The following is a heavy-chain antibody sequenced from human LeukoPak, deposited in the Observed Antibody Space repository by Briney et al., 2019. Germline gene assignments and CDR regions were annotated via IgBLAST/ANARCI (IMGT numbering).Heavy chain of an antibody. CDR3: AGLVGRYSSGLYYYYFDY. CDR1: GDSINSLDL. CDR2: MYLSGTT. Sequence: SETLSLTCTVSGDSINSLDLWSWVRQPPGKGLEWIGEMYLSGTTYSNPSVKSRVTISIDKSKNQFFLNLSSVTAADTAVYYCAGLVGRYSSGLYYYYFDYWGQGTLVTVSS. D-gene: IGHD3-22*01. V-gene: IGHV4-4*02. J-gene: IGHJ4*02.